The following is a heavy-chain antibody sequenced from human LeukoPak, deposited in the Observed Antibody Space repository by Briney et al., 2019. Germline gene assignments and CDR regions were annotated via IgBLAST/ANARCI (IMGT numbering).Heavy chain of an antibody. Sequence: PSETLSLTCTVSGGSMSPYHWGWIRQPPGKGLEWTGYIYYSGSTNYNPSLNSRVTISVDTSKNQFSLKLSSVTAADTAVYYCARVSWRTDYYFDYWGQGTLVTVSS. CDR1: GGSMSPYH. J-gene: IGHJ4*02. CDR3: ARVSWRTDYYFDY. CDR2: IYYSGST. V-gene: IGHV4-59*12. D-gene: IGHD6-13*01.